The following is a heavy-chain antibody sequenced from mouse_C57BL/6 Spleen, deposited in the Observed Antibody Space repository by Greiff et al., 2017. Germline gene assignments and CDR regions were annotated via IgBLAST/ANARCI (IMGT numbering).Heavy chain of an antibody. J-gene: IGHJ4*01. CDR3: ARPITTVVAYYYAMDY. D-gene: IGHD1-1*01. Sequence: VQLQQPGAELVKPGASVKLSCKASGYTFTSYWMQWVKQRPGQGLEWIGEIDPSDSYTNYNQKFKGKATLTVDTSASTAYMQLSSLTSEDSAVYYCARPITTVVAYYYAMDYWGQGTSVTVSS. CDR2: IDPSDSYT. CDR1: GYTFTSYW. V-gene: IGHV1-50*01.